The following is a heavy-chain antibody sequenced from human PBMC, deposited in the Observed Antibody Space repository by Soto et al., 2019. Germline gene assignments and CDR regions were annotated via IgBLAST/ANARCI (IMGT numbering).Heavy chain of an antibody. CDR3: AKGRGGSGSLTPRVDF. CDR1: GFTFNNYA. CDR2: ISGGGDTT. D-gene: IGHD3-10*01. V-gene: IGHV3-23*01. J-gene: IGHJ4*02. Sequence: EVQLLESGGGLVQPGGSLRLSCAASGFTFNNYAMTWVRQAPGKGLECVSAISGGGDTTSYADSVKGRFTVSRDGSKNTLYLQMSSLRDEDTALYYCAKGRGGSGSLTPRVDFWGQGTLVTVSS.